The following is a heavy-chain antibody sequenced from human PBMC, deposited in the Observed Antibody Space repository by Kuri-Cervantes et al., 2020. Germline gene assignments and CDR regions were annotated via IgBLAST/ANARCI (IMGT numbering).Heavy chain of an antibody. CDR2: IYYSGST. Sequence: SETLSLTCTVSGGSITSYYWSWIRQPPGKGLEWIGDIYYSGSTNYNPSLKSRVTISVDTSKNQFSLKLSSVTAADTAVYYCARGRSPYCSGGSCYPGGDYFDYWGQGTLVTVSS. CDR1: GGSITSYY. J-gene: IGHJ4*02. V-gene: IGHV4-59*01. D-gene: IGHD2-15*01. CDR3: ARGRSPYCSGGSCYPGGDYFDY.